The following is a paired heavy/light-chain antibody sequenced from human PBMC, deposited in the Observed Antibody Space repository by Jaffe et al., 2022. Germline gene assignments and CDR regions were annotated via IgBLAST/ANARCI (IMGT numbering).Heavy chain of an antibody. D-gene: IGHD2-2*03. V-gene: IGHV1-2*06. Sequence: QVQLVQSGAEVKQPGASVKISCKASGYTFNGYYLHWVRQAPGQRLEWMGRINPKSGGTNYAQKFQGRVTMTGDTSISTAYMELSRLTSDDTAVYFCASGYCSSTSCSNYFDYWGQGPLVTVSS. CDR2: INPKSGGT. J-gene: IGHJ4*02. CDR3: ASGYCSSTSCSNYFDY. CDR1: GYTFNGYY.
Light chain of an antibody. J-gene: IGKJ1*01. Sequence: EIVLTQSPGTLSLSPGERATLSCRASQSVSSNYLAWYQQKPGQAPRLLIYGASSRASGIPDRFSGSGSGTDFTLTISRLEPEDFAVYFCQQFGSSLWTFGQGTKVEI. CDR1: QSVSSNY. V-gene: IGKV3-20*01. CDR2: GAS. CDR3: QQFGSSLWT.